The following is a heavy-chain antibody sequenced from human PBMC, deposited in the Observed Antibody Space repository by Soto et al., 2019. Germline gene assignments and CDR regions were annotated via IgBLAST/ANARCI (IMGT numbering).Heavy chain of an antibody. D-gene: IGHD5-12*01. CDR2: SRNKANSYTT. Sequence: GGSLRLSCAASGFTFNDHYMDWVRQAPGKGLEWVGRSRNKANSYTTEYAASVKGRFAISRDDSKNSLYLQMSSLKTEDSAVYYCTRLLRTSSGYDFDFWGQGTLVTVSS. CDR3: TRLLRTSSGYDFDF. J-gene: IGHJ4*02. CDR1: GFTFNDHY. V-gene: IGHV3-72*01.